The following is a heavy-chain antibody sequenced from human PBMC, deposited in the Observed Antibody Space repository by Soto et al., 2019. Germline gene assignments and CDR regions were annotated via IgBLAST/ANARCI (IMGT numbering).Heavy chain of an antibody. Sequence: GSLRLSCAASGFTFSRYSMNWVRQAPGKGLEWVSHISGSSSTIYYTDSVKGRFTVSRDNAKNSLYLQMNSLRDEDTAVYFCAKTSLRVYYYGMDVWGQGTTVT. CDR3: AKTSLRVYYYGMDV. CDR1: GFTFSRYS. CDR2: ISGSSSTI. V-gene: IGHV3-48*02. J-gene: IGHJ6*02.